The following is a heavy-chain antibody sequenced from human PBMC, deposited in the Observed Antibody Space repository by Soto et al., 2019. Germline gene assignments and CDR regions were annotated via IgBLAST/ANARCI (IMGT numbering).Heavy chain of an antibody. CDR2: IYSGGST. CDR3: HGYGY. J-gene: IGHJ4*02. Sequence: EVQVVESGGGLIQPGGSLRLSCEVSGFSVTANYMSWVRQAPGKGLEWVSVIYSGGSTYYIDSVKGRFSISRDISKSTLYLQMKSLRAADTAVYYCHGYGYWGKGTLVTVSS. D-gene: IGHD5-12*01. V-gene: IGHV3-53*01. CDR1: GFSVTANY.